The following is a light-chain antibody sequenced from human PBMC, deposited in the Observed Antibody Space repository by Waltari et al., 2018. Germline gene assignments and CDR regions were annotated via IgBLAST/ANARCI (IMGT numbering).Light chain of an antibody. CDR1: QSVSSSY. CDR3: QQYGSSTWT. Sequence: EIVLTQSPGTLSLSPGERATLSCRASQSVSSSYLAWYQQKPGQAPRLLIYGASSRATGLPDRFRGSGSGTDFTLTISRLEPEDFAVHYCQQYGSSTWTFGQGTKVEIK. J-gene: IGKJ1*01. V-gene: IGKV3-20*01. CDR2: GAS.